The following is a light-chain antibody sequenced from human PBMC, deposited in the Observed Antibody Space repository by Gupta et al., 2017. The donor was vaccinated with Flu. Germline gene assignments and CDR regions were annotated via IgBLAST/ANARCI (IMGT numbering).Light chain of an antibody. CDR1: QSVSSSY. V-gene: IGKV3-20*01. J-gene: IGKJ3*01. CDR3: QQDGSLPIFT. Sequence: EIVLTQSPGTLSLSPGERATLSCRASQSVSSSYLAWYQQKPGQAPRLLIYGASSRDTGIPDRFSGSGYGTDFTLTISRREPEDFAVYYCQQDGSLPIFTFGHGTKVDIK. CDR2: GAS.